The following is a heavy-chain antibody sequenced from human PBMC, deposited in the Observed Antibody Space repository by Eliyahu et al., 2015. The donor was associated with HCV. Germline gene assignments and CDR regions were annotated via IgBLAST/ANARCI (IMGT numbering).Heavy chain of an antibody. CDR1: GFSLSTXGVG. CDR2: IYWDDDK. Sequence: QITLKESGPTLVKPTQTXTLTCTFSGFSLSTXGVGVGWIRQPPGKALEWLALIYWDDDKRYSPSLKSRLTITKDTSKNQVVLTMTNMDPVDTATYYCAHRPFVFTFGGAFVDWGQGTLVTVSS. V-gene: IGHV2-5*02. J-gene: IGHJ4*02. D-gene: IGHD3-16*01. CDR3: AHRPFVFTFGGAFVD.